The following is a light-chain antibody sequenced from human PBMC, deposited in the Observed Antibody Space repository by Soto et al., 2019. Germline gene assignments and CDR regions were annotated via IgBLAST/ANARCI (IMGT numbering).Light chain of an antibody. CDR1: QDVRGA. CDR2: DVS. Sequence: AIQLTQSPSSLSASVGDRVTITCRASQDVRGALAWYQQKPGQAPKILIYDVSRLESGVPSRFSGSSSGTDFTLTISSLQPIDFATYYCQQFNSYPITFGQGTRLEIK. J-gene: IGKJ5*01. CDR3: QQFNSYPIT. V-gene: IGKV1-13*02.